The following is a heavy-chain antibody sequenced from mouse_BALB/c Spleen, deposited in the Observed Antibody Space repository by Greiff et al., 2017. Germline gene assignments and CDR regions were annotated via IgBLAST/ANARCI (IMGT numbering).Heavy chain of an antibody. V-gene: IGHV5-12-2*01. CDR3: ARTCTTATPYAMDY. J-gene: IGHJ4*01. CDR2: ISNGGGST. Sequence: EVKLMESGGGLVKPGGSLKLSCAASGFTFSSYTMSWVRQTPEKRLEWVAYISNGGGSTYYPDTVKGRFTISRDNAKNTLYLQMSSLKSEDTAMYYCARTCTTATPYAMDYWGQGTSVTVSS. CDR1: GFTFSSYT. D-gene: IGHD1-2*01.